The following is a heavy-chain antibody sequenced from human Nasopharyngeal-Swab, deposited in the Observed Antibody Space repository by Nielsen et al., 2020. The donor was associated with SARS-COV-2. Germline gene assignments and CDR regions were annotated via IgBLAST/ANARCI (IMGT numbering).Heavy chain of an antibody. V-gene: IGHV3-53*01. Sequence: WIRQPPGKRLEWVSVIYSGGSTYYADSVKGRFTISRDNSKNTLYLQMNSLRAEGTAVYYCARDYRLRYFDWSYYYYGMDVWGQGTTVTVSS. J-gene: IGHJ6*02. CDR2: IYSGGST. CDR3: ARDYRLRYFDWSYYYYGMDV. D-gene: IGHD3-9*01.